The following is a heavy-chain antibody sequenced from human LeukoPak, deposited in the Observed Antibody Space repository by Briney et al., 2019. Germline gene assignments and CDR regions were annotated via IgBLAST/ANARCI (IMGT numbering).Heavy chain of an antibody. V-gene: IGHV1-2*02. Sequence: ASVKVSCKASGYTFTGYYMHWVRQAPGQGLEWMGWINPNSGGTNYAQKFQGRVTMTRDTSISTAHMELSRLRSDDTAVYYCARGEVLYSGYDSEGNDYWGQGTLVTVPS. CDR3: ARGEVLYSGYDSEGNDY. D-gene: IGHD5-12*01. CDR2: INPNSGGT. J-gene: IGHJ4*02. CDR1: GYTFTGYY.